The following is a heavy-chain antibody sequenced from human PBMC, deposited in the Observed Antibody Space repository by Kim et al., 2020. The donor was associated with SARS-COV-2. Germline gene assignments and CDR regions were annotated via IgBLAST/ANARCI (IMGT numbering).Heavy chain of an antibody. Sequence: GGSLRLSCAASGFTFSSYAMHWVRQAPGKGLEWVAVISYDGSNKYYADSVKGRFTISRDNSKNTLYLQMNSLRAEDTAVYYCAASVRSGSYTFDYWGQGTLVTVSS. J-gene: IGHJ4*02. CDR1: GFTFSSYA. CDR2: ISYDGSNK. CDR3: AASVRSGSYTFDY. V-gene: IGHV3-30-3*01. D-gene: IGHD3-10*01.